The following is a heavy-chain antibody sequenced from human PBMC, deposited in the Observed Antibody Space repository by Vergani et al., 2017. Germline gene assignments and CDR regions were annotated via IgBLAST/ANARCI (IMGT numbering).Heavy chain of an antibody. Sequence: VELVQSGPEMRKPGESLKISCKGSEYSFGNYWIGWVRQMPGKGLEWMGIIYPADSDTRYSPSFQGQVTISADKSISTAFLQWDSLKASYTALYYCARHTTYTDSWGQGTLVTVSS. CDR1: EYSFGNYW. J-gene: IGHJ4*02. CDR2: IYPADSDT. CDR3: ARHTTYTDS. D-gene: IGHD1-1*01. V-gene: IGHV5-51*01.